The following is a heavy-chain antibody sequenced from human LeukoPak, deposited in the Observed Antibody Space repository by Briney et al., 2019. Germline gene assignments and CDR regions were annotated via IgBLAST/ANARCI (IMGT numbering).Heavy chain of an antibody. D-gene: IGHD6-13*01. Sequence: GGSLRLSCAASGFTFSSYSMNWVRQAPGKGPEWISSISSSSSYIYYADSVKGRFTISRDNAKNSLYLQMNSLRAEDTAVYYCARDKGAAAGNAIDYWGQGTLVTVSS. V-gene: IGHV3-21*01. CDR3: ARDKGAAAGNAIDY. J-gene: IGHJ4*02. CDR2: ISSSSSYI. CDR1: GFTFSSYS.